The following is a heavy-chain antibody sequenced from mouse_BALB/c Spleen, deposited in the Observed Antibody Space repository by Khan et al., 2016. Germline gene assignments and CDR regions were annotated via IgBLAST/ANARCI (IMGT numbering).Heavy chain of an antibody. Sequence: QIQLVQSGPELKKPGETVKISCKASGYTFTNYGMNWVKRAPGKVLKWMGWINTYTEEPTYADDFKGRFAFSLETSASTAYLQINNLKNEDMATYFYARSDDYGNDYWGQGTTLTVSS. D-gene: IGHD1-2*01. J-gene: IGHJ2*01. V-gene: IGHV9-1*02. CDR1: GYTFTNYG. CDR2: INTYTEEP. CDR3: ARSDDYGNDY.